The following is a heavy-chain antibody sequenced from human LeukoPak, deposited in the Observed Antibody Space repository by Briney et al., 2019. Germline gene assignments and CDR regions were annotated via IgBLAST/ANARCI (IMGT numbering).Heavy chain of an antibody. J-gene: IGHJ4*02. CDR3: ARQRYYGSGSYYNGFLTYFDY. CDR2: IYPGDSDT. CDR1: GYSFTSYW. V-gene: IGHV5-51*01. Sequence: GESLKISCKGSGYSFTSYWIGWVRQMPGKGLEWMGIIYPGDSDTRYSPSFQGQVTISADKSISTAYLQWSSLKASDIAMYYCARQRYYGSGSYYNGFLTYFDYWGQGTLVTVSS. D-gene: IGHD3-10*01.